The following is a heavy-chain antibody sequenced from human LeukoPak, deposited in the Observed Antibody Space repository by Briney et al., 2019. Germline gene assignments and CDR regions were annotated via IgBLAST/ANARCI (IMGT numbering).Heavy chain of an antibody. J-gene: IGHJ4*02. CDR2: IYCSGTT. CDR3: ARGGDYYDSSGYFY. V-gene: IGHV4-31*03. Sequence: PSQTLSLTCTVSGGSISSGGYHWSWIRQHPGKGLEWIGYIYCSGTTSYNPSLKSRVTISVDTSKKKFSLKVSSVTVADTAVYYCARGGDYYDSSGYFYWGQGTLVTVSS. D-gene: IGHD3-22*01. CDR1: GGSISSGGYH.